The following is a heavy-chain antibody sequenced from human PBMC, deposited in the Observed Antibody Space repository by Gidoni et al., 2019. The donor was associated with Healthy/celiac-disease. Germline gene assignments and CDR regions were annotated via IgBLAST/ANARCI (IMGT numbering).Heavy chain of an antibody. CDR2: LYYSGST. J-gene: IGHJ5*02. CDR3: ARTRSRKGGWFDP. CDR1: GGSSSSGGYY. V-gene: IGHV4-31*03. Sequence: QVQLQESGPGLVKPAQTLSLTCTCSGGSSSSGGYYWSWIRQHPGKGLEWIGYLYYSGSTYYNPSLKSRVTISVDTSKNQFSLKLSSVPAADTAVYYCARTRSRKGGWFDPWGQGTLVTVSS.